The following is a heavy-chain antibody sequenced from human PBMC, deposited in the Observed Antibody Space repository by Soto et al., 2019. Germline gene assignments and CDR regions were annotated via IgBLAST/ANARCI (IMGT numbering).Heavy chain of an antibody. CDR1: GHSISADY. CDR3: ARDVGGSVVPHWFDP. CDR2: VDASGNT. D-gene: IGHD3-22*01. V-gene: IGHV4-4*07. J-gene: IGHJ5*02. Sequence: QVQLRESGPGLVKASETLSLSCTVSGHSISADYWCWIRQPAGQRLEWIGGVDASGNTNYNPSPKSRVTMSVDTSKNQFFLKVRSVTAADTAMYFCARDVGGSVVPHWFDPWGQGALVTVSS.